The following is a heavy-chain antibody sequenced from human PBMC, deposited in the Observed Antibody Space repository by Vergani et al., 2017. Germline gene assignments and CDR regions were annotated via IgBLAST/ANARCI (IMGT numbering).Heavy chain of an antibody. V-gene: IGHV4-59*01. J-gene: IGHJ6*03. CDR2: IYYSGST. Sequence: QLQLQESGPGLVKPSETLSLTCTVSGGSISSYYWSWIRQPPGKGLEWIGYIYYSGSTNYNPSLKSRVTRSVDTSKNQFYLKLSSVTAADTAVYYWARTTKGDYYDSSGYYYYYYYMDVWGKGTTVTVSS. CDR1: GGSISSYY. D-gene: IGHD3-22*01. CDR3: ARTTKGDYYDSSGYYYYYYYMDV.